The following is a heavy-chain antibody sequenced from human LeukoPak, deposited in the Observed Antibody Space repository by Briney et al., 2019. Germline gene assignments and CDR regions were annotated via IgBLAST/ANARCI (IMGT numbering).Heavy chain of an antibody. CDR1: GFTFSSYS. CDR3: ARGSRYCSGGSCYSVFDP. D-gene: IGHD2-15*01. Sequence: GGSLRLSCAASGFTFSSYSMNWVRQAPGKGLEWVSSISSSSSYIYYADSVKGRFTISRDNAKNSLYLQMNSLRAEDTAVYYCARGSRYCSGGSCYSVFDPWGQGTLVTVSS. CDR2: ISSSSSYI. V-gene: IGHV3-21*01. J-gene: IGHJ5*02.